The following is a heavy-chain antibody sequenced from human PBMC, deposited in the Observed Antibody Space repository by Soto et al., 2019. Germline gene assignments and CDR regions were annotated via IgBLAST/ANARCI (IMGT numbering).Heavy chain of an antibody. CDR2: IYWDDDE. D-gene: IGHD2-15*01. CDR3: ARRRCSGGSCYYFDY. J-gene: IGHJ4*02. V-gene: IGHV2-5*02. CDR1: GFSLSTSGVA. Sequence: QITLKESGPTLVKPTQTLTLTCTFSGFSLSTSGVAVGRVRQPPGKALEWLALIYWDDDERYSAPLKNRLTITKDTSKNQVVLTMTNMDPVDTATYYCARRRCSGGSCYYFDYWGQGTLVIVSS.